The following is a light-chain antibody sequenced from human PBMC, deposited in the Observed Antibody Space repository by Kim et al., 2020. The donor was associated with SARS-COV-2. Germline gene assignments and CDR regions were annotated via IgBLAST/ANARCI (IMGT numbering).Light chain of an antibody. Sequence: SASVGDRVTITCRASQSISSYLNWNQQKPGKAPKLLISAASSLQSGVPSRFSGSGSGTDFTLTISSLQPEDFATYYCQQSYSALSFGGGTKVDIK. J-gene: IGKJ4*01. CDR1: QSISSY. CDR3: QQSYSALS. CDR2: AAS. V-gene: IGKV1-39*01.